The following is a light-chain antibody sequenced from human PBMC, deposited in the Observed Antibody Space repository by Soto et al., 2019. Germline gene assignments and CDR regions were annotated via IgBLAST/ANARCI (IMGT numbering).Light chain of an antibody. CDR2: SDD. CDR1: NSNIGSYS. CDR3: AAWDDSLNGPV. J-gene: IGLJ2*01. Sequence: QLVLTQPPSASGTPGQRVTISCSGSNSNIGSYSVNWYRHLPGTAPKLLVFSDDQRPSGVPDRFSGSKSGPSASLAISGLQSEDEAEYYCAAWDDSLNGPVFGGGTKLTVL. V-gene: IGLV1-44*01.